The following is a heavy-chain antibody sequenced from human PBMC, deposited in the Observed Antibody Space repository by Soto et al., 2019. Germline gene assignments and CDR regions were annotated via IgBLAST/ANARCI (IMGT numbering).Heavy chain of an antibody. D-gene: IGHD5-18*01. V-gene: IGHV4-39*02. CDR3: TRESGVIQLTPYYYYYGMDV. CDR2: IYYSGST. Sequence: PSETLCLTWTVSCGSISSSSYYRGWIRQPPGKGLEWIGSIYYSGSTYYNPSLKSRVTISVDTSKNQFSLKLSSVTAADTAVYYCTRESGVIQLTPYYYYYGMDVWGQGTTVTV. J-gene: IGHJ6*02. CDR1: CGSISSSSYY.